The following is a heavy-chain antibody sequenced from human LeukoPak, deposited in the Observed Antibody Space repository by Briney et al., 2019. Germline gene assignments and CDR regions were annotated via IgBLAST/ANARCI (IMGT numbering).Heavy chain of an antibody. CDR2: IYNSGST. CDR1: GGSISSGSYY. V-gene: IGHV4-61*01. Sequence: SETLSLTCTVSGGSISSGSYYWSWIRQPPGKGLEWIGYIYNSGSTNYNPSLKSRVTISVDTSKNQFSLKLSSVTAADTAVYYCARVTRSYYGSGTYSYFFDYWGQGTLVSVSS. CDR3: ARVTRSYYGSGTYSYFFDY. D-gene: IGHD3-10*01. J-gene: IGHJ4*02.